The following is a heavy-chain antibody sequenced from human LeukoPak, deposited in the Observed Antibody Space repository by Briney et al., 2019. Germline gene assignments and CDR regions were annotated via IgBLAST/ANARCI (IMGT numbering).Heavy chain of an antibody. J-gene: IGHJ4*02. CDR3: SRELLRFDY. D-gene: IGHD1-26*01. V-gene: IGHV3-30-3*01. CDR2: ISYDGSNK. Sequence: PGGSLRLSCAASGFTFSSYAMHWVRQAPGKGLEWVAVISYDGSNKYYADSVKGRFTISRDNSKNTLYLQMNSLRAEDTAVYYCSRELLRFDYWGQGTLVTVSS. CDR1: GFTFSSYA.